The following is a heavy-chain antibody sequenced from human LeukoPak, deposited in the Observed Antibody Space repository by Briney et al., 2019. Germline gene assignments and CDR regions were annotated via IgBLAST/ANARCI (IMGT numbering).Heavy chain of an antibody. Sequence: ASVKVSCKASGYASINYYIHWVRQAPGQGLEWMGWINPNSGGTNYAQKFQGRVTMTRDTSISTACMELSRLRSDDTAVYYCARGLNAVGALLWFGEYWYFDLWGRGTLVTVSS. D-gene: IGHD3-10*01. CDR1: GYASINYY. CDR2: INPNSGGT. J-gene: IGHJ2*01. CDR3: ARGLNAVGALLWFGEYWYFDL. V-gene: IGHV1-2*02.